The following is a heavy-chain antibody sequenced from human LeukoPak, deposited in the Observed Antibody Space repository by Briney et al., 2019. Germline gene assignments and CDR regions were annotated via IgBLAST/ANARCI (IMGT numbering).Heavy chain of an antibody. Sequence: GASVKVSCKASGYTFTSYDINWVRKATGQGLEWMGGIIPIFGTANYAQKFQGRVTITADESTSTAYMELSSLRSEDTAVYYCARVGRSCSSTSCYIGEYFQHWGQGTLVTVSS. V-gene: IGHV1-69*13. CDR3: ARVGRSCSSTSCYIGEYFQH. J-gene: IGHJ1*01. D-gene: IGHD2-2*02. CDR2: IIPIFGTA. CDR1: GYTFTSYD.